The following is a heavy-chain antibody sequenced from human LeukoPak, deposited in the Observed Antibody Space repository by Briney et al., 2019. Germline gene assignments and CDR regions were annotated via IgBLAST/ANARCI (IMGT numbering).Heavy chain of an antibody. CDR3: ARDRPDLVGSGHHFDY. CDR2: IIPIFGTA. J-gene: IGHJ4*02. Sequence: SVKVSCKASGGTFSSYAISWVRQAPGQGLEWMGGIIPIFGTANYAQKFQGRVTITTDESTSTAYMELSSLRSEDTAVYYCARDRPDLVGSGHHFDYWGQGTLVTVSP. CDR1: GGTFSSYA. V-gene: IGHV1-69*05. D-gene: IGHD5-12*01.